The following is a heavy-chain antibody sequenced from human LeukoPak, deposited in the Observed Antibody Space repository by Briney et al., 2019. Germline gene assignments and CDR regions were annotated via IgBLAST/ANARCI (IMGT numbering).Heavy chain of an antibody. J-gene: IGHJ4*02. Sequence: ASVKVSCKASGYTFTGYYMHWVRQAPGQGLEWMGWINPNSGGTNYAQKFQGRVTMTRDTSIGTAYMELSRLRSDDTAVYYCARDSGYCSGGSCYDNVDYWGQGTLVTVSS. CDR1: GYTFTGYY. V-gene: IGHV1-2*02. CDR3: ARDSGYCSGGSCYDNVDY. D-gene: IGHD2-15*01. CDR2: INPNSGGT.